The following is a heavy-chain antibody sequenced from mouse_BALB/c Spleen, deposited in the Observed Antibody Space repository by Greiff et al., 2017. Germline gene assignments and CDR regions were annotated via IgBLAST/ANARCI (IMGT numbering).Heavy chain of an antibody. CDR1: GFNIKDTY. Sequence: VHVKQSGAELVKPGASVKLSCTASGFNIKDTYMHWVKQRPEQGLEWIGRIDPANGNTKYDPKFQGKATITADTSSNTAYLQLSSLTSEDTAVYYCARREPYYAMDYWGQGTSVTVSS. J-gene: IGHJ4*01. V-gene: IGHV14-3*02. CDR3: ARREPYYAMDY. CDR2: IDPANGNT.